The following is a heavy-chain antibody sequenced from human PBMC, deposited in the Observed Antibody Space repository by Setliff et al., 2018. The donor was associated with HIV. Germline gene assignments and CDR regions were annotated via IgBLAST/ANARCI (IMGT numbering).Heavy chain of an antibody. CDR1: GGSISSHF. V-gene: IGHV4-59*11. J-gene: IGHJ4*02. CDR2: VSYSGST. Sequence: SETLSLTCTVSGGSISSHFWSWIRQPPGKGLEWIGTVSYSGSTNYNPSLKSRVTISVDTSENQFSLKLSSVTAADTAVYYCARRLGAHDLFDYWGQGTLVTVSS. D-gene: IGHD3-16*01. CDR3: ARRLGAHDLFDY.